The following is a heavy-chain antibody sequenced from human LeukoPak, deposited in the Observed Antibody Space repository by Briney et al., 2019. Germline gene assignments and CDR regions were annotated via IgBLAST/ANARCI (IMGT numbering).Heavy chain of an antibody. Sequence: PGGSLRLSCAASGFTFSSYGMHWVRQAPGKGLEWVAVISYDGSNKYYADSVKGRFTISRDNSKNTLYLQMNSLRAEDTAVYYCAKEPGIAVAGTYFYGMDVWGQGTTVTVSS. CDR3: AKEPGIAVAGTYFYGMDV. CDR2: ISYDGSNK. V-gene: IGHV3-30*18. D-gene: IGHD6-19*01. CDR1: GFTFSSYG. J-gene: IGHJ6*02.